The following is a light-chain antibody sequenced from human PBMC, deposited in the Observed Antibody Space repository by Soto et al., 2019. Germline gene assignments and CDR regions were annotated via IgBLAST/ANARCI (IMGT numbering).Light chain of an antibody. CDR2: DAS. CDR3: QQRSNWPPSLT. V-gene: IGKV3-11*01. Sequence: EIVLTQSPATQSLSPGERATLSCRASQSVSRYLAWYQQKPGQAPRLLIYDASSRATGIPARFSGSGSGTDFTLTISSLEPEDFSVYYCQQRSNWPPSLTFGGGTKVEIK. CDR1: QSVSRY. J-gene: IGKJ4*01.